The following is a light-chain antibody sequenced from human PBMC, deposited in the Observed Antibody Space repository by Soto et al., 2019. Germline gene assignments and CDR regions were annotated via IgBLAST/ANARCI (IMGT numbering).Light chain of an antibody. CDR1: QDISNY. CDR2: AAS. V-gene: IGKV1-12*01. Sequence: DIQLTQSPSSLSASVVDRVTITGQASQDISNYLNWYQQKTGKAPKLLIYAASSLQSGVPSRFSGSGSGTDFTLTICSLQPEDLATDYGQQANSFPLTGGGGTKVDIK. CDR3: QQANSFPLT. J-gene: IGKJ4*01.